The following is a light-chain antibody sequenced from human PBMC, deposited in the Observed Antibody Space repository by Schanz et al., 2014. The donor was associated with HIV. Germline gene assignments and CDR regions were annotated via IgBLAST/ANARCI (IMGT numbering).Light chain of an antibody. CDR3: QQYNNWPPYT. J-gene: IGKJ2*01. CDR1: QSVGSN. Sequence: EIVMTQSPATLSVSPGERATLSCRASQSVGSNLAWYQQRPGQAPRLLIYGASTRATDIPARFTGSGSGTEFTLTISSLQSEDFVVYYCQQYNNWPPYTFGQGTKLEIK. CDR2: GAS. V-gene: IGKV3-15*01.